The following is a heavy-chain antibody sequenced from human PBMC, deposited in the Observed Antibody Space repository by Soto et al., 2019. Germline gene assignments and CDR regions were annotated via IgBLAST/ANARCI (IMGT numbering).Heavy chain of an antibody. CDR1: GFSLDTWGVG. Sequence: QITLKESGPTLVRPTQTLTLTCTVSGFSLDTWGVGVGWIRQPPGKAPEWLALVYWDNDKRYSPSLKNRLTITKNSSKNQVVLTMTNMDPVDTVTYYCARALGSWGAYYFDPWGLGTLVTVSS. V-gene: IGHV2-5*02. CDR2: VYWDNDK. CDR3: ARALGSWGAYYFDP. J-gene: IGHJ4*02. D-gene: IGHD3-16*01.